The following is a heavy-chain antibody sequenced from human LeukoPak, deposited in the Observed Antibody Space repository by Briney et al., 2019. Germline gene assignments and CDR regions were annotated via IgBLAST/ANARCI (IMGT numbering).Heavy chain of an antibody. CDR1: GGSISSSSYY. CDR2: IYYSGST. CDR3: ARLNPDEGYFDL. D-gene: IGHD1-14*01. Sequence: SETLSLTCTVSGGSISSSSYYWGWIRQPPGKGLEWIGSIYYSGSTYYNPSLKSRVTISVDTSKSQFSLKLSSVTAADTAVYYCARLNPDEGYFDLCGRGTLVTVSS. V-gene: IGHV4-39*01. J-gene: IGHJ2*01.